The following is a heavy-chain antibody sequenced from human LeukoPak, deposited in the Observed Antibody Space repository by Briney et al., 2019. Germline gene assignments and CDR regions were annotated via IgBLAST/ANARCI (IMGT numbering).Heavy chain of an antibody. CDR2: INPNSGGT. D-gene: IGHD2-2*01. CDR3: ARAWRRVVPDASLDWFDP. Sequence: ASVKVSCKASGYTFTGYYMHWVRQAPGQGLEWMGWINPNSGGTNYPQKFQCRVTITRDTSISTAYMELSRLTSDDTAVYYCARAWRRVVPDASLDWFDPWGQGTLVTVSS. CDR1: GYTFTGYY. V-gene: IGHV1-2*02. J-gene: IGHJ5*02.